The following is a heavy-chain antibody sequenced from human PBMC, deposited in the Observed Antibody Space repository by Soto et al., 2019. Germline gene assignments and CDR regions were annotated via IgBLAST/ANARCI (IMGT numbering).Heavy chain of an antibody. Sequence: QVQLVESGGGVVQPGRSLRLSCAASGFTFSSYGMHWVRQAPGKGLEWVAVIWYDGSNKYYADSVKGRFTISRDNSKNTLYLQMNSLRAEDTAVYYCARARSAGYYYAMDVWGQGTKVTVSS. CDR3: ARARSAGYYYAMDV. J-gene: IGHJ6*01. V-gene: IGHV3-33*01. CDR1: GFTFSSYG. CDR2: IWYDGSNK.